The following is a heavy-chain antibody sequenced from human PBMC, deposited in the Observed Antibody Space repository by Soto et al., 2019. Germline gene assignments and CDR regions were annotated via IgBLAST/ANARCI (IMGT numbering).Heavy chain of an antibody. CDR2: ISYNRIDK. CDR3: ASGEGRNGHDTRVDY. J-gene: IGHJ4*02. D-gene: IGHD5-12*01. CDR1: GFTFSDHG. Sequence: QMQLVESGGGVVQPGRSLRLSCAASGFTFSDHGIHLVRQAPGKGLEGVADISYNRIDKWNADSVKSRFTISRDKYRDTVSMQMDGLRPEHTAVHSGASGEGRNGHDTRVDYWGQGTLVTVSS. V-gene: IGHV3-30*03.